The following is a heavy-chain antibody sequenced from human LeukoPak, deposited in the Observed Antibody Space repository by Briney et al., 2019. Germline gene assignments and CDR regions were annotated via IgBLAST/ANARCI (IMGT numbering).Heavy chain of an antibody. CDR3: AKGEYSSSRYAYGTPFA. J-gene: IGHJ5*02. Sequence: GRSLRLSCAASGFTFSSYCMHWVLQAPGKGLEWVAVIWYDGSNKYYADSVKGRFTISRDNSKNTLYLQMNSLRAEDTAVYYCAKGEYSSSRYAYGTPFAWGQGTLVTVSS. CDR1: GFTFSSYC. D-gene: IGHD6-13*01. CDR2: IWYDGSNK. V-gene: IGHV3-33*06.